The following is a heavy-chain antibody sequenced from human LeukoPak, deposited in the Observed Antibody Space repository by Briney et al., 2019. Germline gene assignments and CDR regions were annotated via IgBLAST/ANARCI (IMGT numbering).Heavy chain of an antibody. CDR2: INPSGGST. CDR1: GYTFTSYY. CDR3: ARDPHEGYMDV. V-gene: IGHV1-46*01. J-gene: IGHJ6*03. Sequence: GASVKVSCKVSGYTFTSYYMHWVRQAPGQGLEWMGIINPSGGSTSYAQKCQGRVTMTRDTSTSTVYMELSSLRSEDTAVYYCARDPHEGYMDVWGKGTTVTVSS.